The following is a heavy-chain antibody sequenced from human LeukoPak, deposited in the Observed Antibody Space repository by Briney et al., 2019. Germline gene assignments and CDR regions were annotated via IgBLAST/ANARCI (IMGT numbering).Heavy chain of an antibody. CDR2: INHSGST. Sequence: SETLSLTCAVYGGSFSGYYWSWIRQPPGKGLEWIGEINHSGSTNYNPSLRSRVTISVDTSKNQFSLKLSSVTAADTAVYYCARGYCSSTSCYTGGWFDPWGQGTLVTVSS. D-gene: IGHD2-2*02. CDR3: ARGYCSSTSCYTGGWFDP. J-gene: IGHJ5*02. CDR1: GGSFSGYY. V-gene: IGHV4-34*01.